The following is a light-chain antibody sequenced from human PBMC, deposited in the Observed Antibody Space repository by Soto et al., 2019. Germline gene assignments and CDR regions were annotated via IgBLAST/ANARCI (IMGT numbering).Light chain of an antibody. CDR1: QSISSW. CDR3: QQYNSYWWT. Sequence: DIQMTQSPSTLSASVGDRVTITCRASQSISSWLAWYQQKPGKAPKLLIYDASSLESGVPSRFSGSGSGTEFTLTISSLQPDDFATYYCQQYNSYWWTFGQGTKXESK. CDR2: DAS. V-gene: IGKV1-5*01. J-gene: IGKJ1*01.